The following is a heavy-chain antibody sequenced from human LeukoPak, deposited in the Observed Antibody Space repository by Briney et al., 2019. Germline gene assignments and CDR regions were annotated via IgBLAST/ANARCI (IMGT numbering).Heavy chain of an antibody. J-gene: IGHJ5*02. CDR1: GFTVSSNF. CDR2: IYSGGST. Sequence: GGSLRLSCAASGFTVSSNFMTWVRQAPGKGLEFVSVIYSGGSTYYRKSVKGEFTISRDNTKNTLYLQMNSLRAEDTAVYYCAREMRFDPWGQGTLVTVSS. V-gene: IGHV3-53*01. CDR3: AREMRFDP.